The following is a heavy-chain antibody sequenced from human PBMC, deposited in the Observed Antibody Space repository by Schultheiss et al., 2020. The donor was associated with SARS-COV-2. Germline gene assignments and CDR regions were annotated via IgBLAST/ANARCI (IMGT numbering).Heavy chain of an antibody. Sequence: GGSLRLSCAASGFTFSNAWMSWVRQAPGKGLEWVGRIKSKTDGGTTDYAAPVKGRFTISRDDSKNTLYLQMNSLKTEDTAVYYCARDHYDSSGWAILWGQGTLVTVSS. CDR1: GFTFSNAW. CDR2: IKSKTDGGTT. D-gene: IGHD3-22*01. J-gene: IGHJ4*02. CDR3: ARDHYDSSGWAIL. V-gene: IGHV3-15*01.